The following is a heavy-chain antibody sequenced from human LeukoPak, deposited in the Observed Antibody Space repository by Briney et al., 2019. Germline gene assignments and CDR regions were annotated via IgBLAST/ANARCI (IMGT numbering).Heavy chain of an antibody. CDR2: ISSSSSYI. CDR1: GFTFSSYS. D-gene: IGHD3-9*01. Sequence: GGSLRLSCAASGFTFSSYSMNRVRQAPGKGLEWVSSISSSSSYIYYADSVKGRFTISRDNAKNSLYLQMNSLRAEDTAVYYCAGRSYHDILTGGDYWGQGTLVTVSS. J-gene: IGHJ4*02. V-gene: IGHV3-21*01. CDR3: AGRSYHDILTGGDY.